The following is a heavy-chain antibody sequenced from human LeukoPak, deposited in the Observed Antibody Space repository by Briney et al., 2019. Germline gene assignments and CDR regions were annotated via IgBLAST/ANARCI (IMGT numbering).Heavy chain of an antibody. J-gene: IGHJ3*02. V-gene: IGHV3-23*01. CDR2: LCGSVGAT. CDR3: SEMATIGSSVTATYDAFDI. D-gene: IGHD2-15*01. CDR1: GFSLRSYA. Sequence: GGSLRLSCAASGFSLRSYAISWVRQAPGKGVEWVSALCGSVGATYYADSVKGRVTLSRDNFKNTLYLQMHISGGEGPAVYFCSEMATIGSSVTATYDAFDIWGQGTMVTVSS.